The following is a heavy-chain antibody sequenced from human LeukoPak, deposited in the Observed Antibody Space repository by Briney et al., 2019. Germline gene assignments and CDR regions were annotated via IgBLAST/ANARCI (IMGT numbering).Heavy chain of an antibody. J-gene: IGHJ6*03. CDR1: GFTFSNAW. CDR3: TTAEKNWDSYYYYYYMDV. D-gene: IGHD7-27*01. CDR2: IKSKTDGGTT. V-gene: IGHV3-15*01. Sequence: EGSLRLSCAASGFTFSNAWMSWVRQAPGKGLEWVGRIKSKTDGGTTDYAAPVKGRFTISRDDSKNTLYLQMNSLKTEDTAVYYCTTAEKNWDSYYYYYYMDVWGKGTTVTVSS.